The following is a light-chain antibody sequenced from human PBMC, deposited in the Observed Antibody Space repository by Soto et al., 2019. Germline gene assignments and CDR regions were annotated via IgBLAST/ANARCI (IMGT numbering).Light chain of an antibody. CDR1: SSNLGAVYD. Sequence: QSVLTQPPSVSGAPGQRVTISCTGTSSNLGAVYDVHWYQQLPGTAPKVVIYGNRNRPSGVPERFSGSKSGTSASLAITGLQAEDEADYYCQAYDYSLTASVFGGGTKLTVL. CDR3: QAYDYSLTASV. V-gene: IGLV1-40*01. J-gene: IGLJ3*02. CDR2: GNR.